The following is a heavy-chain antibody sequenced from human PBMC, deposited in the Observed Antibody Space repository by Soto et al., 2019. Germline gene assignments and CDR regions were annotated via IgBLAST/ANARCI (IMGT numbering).Heavy chain of an antibody. CDR1: GFTFSSYG. Sequence: QVQLVESGGGVVQPGRSLRLSCAASGFTFSSYGMHWVRQAPGKGLEWVAVIWYDGSNKYYVDSVKGRFTISRDKSKNTLYLQMNSLRAEDTAVYYCARDLKWDYGDYYFDYWGQGTLVTVSS. D-gene: IGHD4-17*01. CDR2: IWYDGSNK. V-gene: IGHV3-33*01. CDR3: ARDLKWDYGDYYFDY. J-gene: IGHJ4*02.